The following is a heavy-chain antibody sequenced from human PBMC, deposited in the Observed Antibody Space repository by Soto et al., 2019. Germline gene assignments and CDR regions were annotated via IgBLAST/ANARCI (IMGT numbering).Heavy chain of an antibody. CDR3: ARRGALTSYYYGYYFDY. Sequence: ASVKVSCKASGYTFPRYAMNWVRQAPGQSPEWMGWINAGNGNTKSSQRFQGRVTLTRDTSASTAYMELSSLTSEDTAVYYCARRGALTSYYYGYYFDYWGRGTLVTVSS. CDR2: INAGNGNT. J-gene: IGHJ4*02. CDR1: GYTFPRYA. V-gene: IGHV1-3*01. D-gene: IGHD3-9*01.